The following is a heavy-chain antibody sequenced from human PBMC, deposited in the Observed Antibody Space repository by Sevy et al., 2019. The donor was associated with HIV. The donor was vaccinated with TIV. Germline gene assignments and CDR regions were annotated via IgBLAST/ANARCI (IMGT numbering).Heavy chain of an antibody. D-gene: IGHD1-26*01. V-gene: IGHV3-48*03. Sequence: GGSLRLSCAASGFAFSSYDMHWVRQAPGKGLEWVLYITSSGTTINYADSVKGRFTISRDNAKNSLYLQMNSLRVEDTAVYYCARDLPPSATIVLHFDYWGQGTLVTVSS. CDR3: ARDLPPSATIVLHFDY. J-gene: IGHJ4*02. CDR1: GFAFSSYD. CDR2: ITSSGTTI.